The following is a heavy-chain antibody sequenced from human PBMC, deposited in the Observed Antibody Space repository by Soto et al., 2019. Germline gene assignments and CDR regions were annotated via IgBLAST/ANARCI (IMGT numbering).Heavy chain of an antibody. D-gene: IGHD5-12*01. V-gene: IGHV3-23*01. CDR1: GFTFSSYA. CDR2: ISGSGGST. J-gene: IGHJ4*02. Sequence: EVQLLESGGGLVQPGGSLRLSCAASGFTFSSYAMSWVRQAPGKGLEWVSGISGSGGSTHYADSVKGRFTISRDNSKNTLSLQMNSLRAEDTAGYYCAKGRGRGYDSWGQGTLVTVSS. CDR3: AKGRGRGYDS.